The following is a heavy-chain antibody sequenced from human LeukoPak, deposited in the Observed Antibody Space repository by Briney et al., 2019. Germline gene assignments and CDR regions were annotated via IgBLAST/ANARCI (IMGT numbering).Heavy chain of an antibody. CDR2: IIPIFGTA. D-gene: IGHD3-10*01. CDR3: AASPLTYGSGSNDYYFDY. V-gene: IGHV1-69*06. CDR1: GGTFSSYA. Sequence: SVKVSCKASGGTFSSYAISWVRQAPGQGLEWMGGIIPIFGTANYAQKFQGRVTITADKSTSTAYMELSSLRSEDTAVYYCAASPLTYGSGSNDYYFDYWGQGTLVTVSS. J-gene: IGHJ4*02.